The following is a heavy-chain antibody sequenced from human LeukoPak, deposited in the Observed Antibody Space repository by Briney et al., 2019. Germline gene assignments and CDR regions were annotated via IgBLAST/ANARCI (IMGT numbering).Heavy chain of an antibody. V-gene: IGHV5-51*01. J-gene: IGHJ4*02. D-gene: IGHD2-2*01. CDR1: GYSFTSYW. CDR3: ARRSVYCSSASCYHFDY. CDR2: IYPGDSDT. Sequence: GESLKISCNGSGYSFTSYWIGWVRQMPGKGLEWMGIIYPGDSDTRYSPSFQGQVTISADKSISTAYLQWSSLKASDTAMYYCARRSVYCSSASCYHFDYWGQGTLVTVSS.